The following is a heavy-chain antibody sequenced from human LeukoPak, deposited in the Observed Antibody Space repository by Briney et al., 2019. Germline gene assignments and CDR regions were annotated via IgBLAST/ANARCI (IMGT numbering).Heavy chain of an antibody. V-gene: IGHV4-34*01. CDR2: INHSGST. CDR3: ARSTGRLRSPNWFDP. Sequence: PSETLSLTCAVYGGSFSGYYWSWIRQPPGKGLEWIGEINHSGSTNYNPSLKSRVTISVDTSKNQFSLKLSSVTAADTAVYYCARSTGRLRSPNWFDPWGQGTLVTVSS. D-gene: IGHD5-12*01. CDR1: GGSFSGYY. J-gene: IGHJ5*02.